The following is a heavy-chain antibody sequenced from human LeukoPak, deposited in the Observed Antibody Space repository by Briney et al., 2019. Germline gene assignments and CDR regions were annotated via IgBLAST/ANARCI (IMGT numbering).Heavy chain of an antibody. CDR2: ISSRGTTI. D-gene: IGHD6-13*01. V-gene: IGHV3-11*04. J-gene: IGHJ6*03. CDR1: GFRFSDYY. Sequence: GGSLRLSCATSGFRFSDYYMSWVRQAPGKGLEWLSYISSRGTTIYYADSVKGRFTISRDNAKNSVYLQMNSLRVEDSAVYYCARVSFIADGFTGTLRVLRDYYYMDVWGKGTTVTVSS. CDR3: ARVSFIADGFTGTLRVLRDYYYMDV.